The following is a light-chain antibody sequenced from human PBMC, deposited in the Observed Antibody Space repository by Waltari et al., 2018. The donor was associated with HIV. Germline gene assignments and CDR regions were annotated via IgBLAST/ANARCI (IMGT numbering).Light chain of an antibody. Sequence: QSVLTQQPSASGTPGQRVSTSCSGSSSNTGSNIVNWYQQLPGTAPKLLIYSNNQRPSGVPDRFSGSKSGTSASLAISGLQSEDEADYYCAAWDDSLNAWVFGGGTKLTVL. V-gene: IGLV1-44*01. CDR2: SNN. CDR1: SSNTGSNI. J-gene: IGLJ3*02. CDR3: AAWDDSLNAWV.